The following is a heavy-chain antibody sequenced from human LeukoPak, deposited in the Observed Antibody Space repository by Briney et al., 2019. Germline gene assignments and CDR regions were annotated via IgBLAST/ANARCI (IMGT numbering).Heavy chain of an antibody. D-gene: IGHD1/OR15-1a*01. CDR3: AKGNWDKLEVFDY. CDR1: GFTFSRFA. Sequence: PGGSLRLSCAASGFTFSRFAMSWVRQAPGKGPEWVSVIRNSGDNTYYTDSVKGRFTISRDNSKNTLWLQMNSLRAEDTAVYYCAKGNWDKLEVFDYWGQGTLVTVSS. J-gene: IGHJ4*02. V-gene: IGHV3-23*01. CDR2: IRNSGDNT.